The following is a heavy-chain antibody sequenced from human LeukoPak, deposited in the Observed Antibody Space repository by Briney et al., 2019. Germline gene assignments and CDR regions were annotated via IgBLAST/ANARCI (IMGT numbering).Heavy chain of an antibody. V-gene: IGHV3-30*02. Sequence: GGSLRLSCAASGFTFSSYGMHWVRQAPGKGLEWVAFIRYDGSNKYYADSVKGRFTISRDNSKNTLYLQMTSLRAEDTAVYYCARDGDWGFGEFVGAFDIWGQGTMVTVSS. CDR2: IRYDGSNK. D-gene: IGHD3-10*01. CDR3: ARDGDWGFGEFVGAFDI. J-gene: IGHJ3*02. CDR1: GFTFSSYG.